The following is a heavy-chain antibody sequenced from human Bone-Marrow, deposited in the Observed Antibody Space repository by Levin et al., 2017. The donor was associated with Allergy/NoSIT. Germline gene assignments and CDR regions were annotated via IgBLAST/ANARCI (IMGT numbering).Heavy chain of an antibody. J-gene: IGHJ1*01. V-gene: IGHV3-15*01. Sequence: GGSLRLSCAASGFTFSNAWMSWVRQAPGKGLEWVGRIKSKTDGGTTDYAAPVKGRFTISRDDSKNTLYLQMNSLKTEDTAVYYCHKYSSSPQHFQHWGQGTLVTVSS. CDR2: IKSKTDGGTT. CDR1: GFTFSNAW. CDR3: HKYSSSPQHFQH. D-gene: IGHD6-6*01.